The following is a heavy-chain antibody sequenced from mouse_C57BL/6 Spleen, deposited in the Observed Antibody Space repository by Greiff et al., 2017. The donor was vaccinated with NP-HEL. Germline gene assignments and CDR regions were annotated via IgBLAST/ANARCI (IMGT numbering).Heavy chain of an antibody. CDR1: GFSFNTYA. CDR3: VTNREYYAMDY. CDR2: IRRKRNNYAT. V-gene: IGHV10-1*01. D-gene: IGHD5-1-1*01. Sequence: EVKLVESGGGLVQPKGSLKLSCAASGFSFNTYAMNWVRQAPGQGLEWVARIRRKRNNYATYYADSVKARFTISRDDSESMLYLQMNNLKTEDTAMYYGVTNREYYAMDYWGQGTSVTVSS. J-gene: IGHJ4*01.